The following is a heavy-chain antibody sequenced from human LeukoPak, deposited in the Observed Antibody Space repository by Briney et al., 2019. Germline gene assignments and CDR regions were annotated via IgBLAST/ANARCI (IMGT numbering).Heavy chain of an antibody. CDR3: ARWSYRTFDI. CDR2: IYYSGST. Sequence: ASETLSLTCTVSGGSISSYYWSWIRQPPGKGLEWVGYIYYSGSTNYNPSLKSRVTISVDTSKNQFSLKLSSVTAADTALYYCARWSYRTFDIWGQGTVVTVSS. J-gene: IGHJ3*02. CDR1: GGSISSYY. D-gene: IGHD3-16*02. V-gene: IGHV4-59*01.